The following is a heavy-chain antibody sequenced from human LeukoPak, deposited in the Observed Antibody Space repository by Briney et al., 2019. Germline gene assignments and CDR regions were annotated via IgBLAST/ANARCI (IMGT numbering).Heavy chain of an antibody. CDR3: ARRVGYSGYAP. J-gene: IGHJ6*02. CDR2: IYYSGIT. D-gene: IGHD5-12*01. CDR1: GGSISSSSYY. Sequence: SGTLSLTCTVSGGSISSSSYYWGWIRQPPGKGLEWIGSIYYSGITYYNPSLKSRVTISVDTSKNQFSLKLSSVTAADTAVYYCARRVGYSGYAPWGQGTTVTVSS. V-gene: IGHV4-39*01.